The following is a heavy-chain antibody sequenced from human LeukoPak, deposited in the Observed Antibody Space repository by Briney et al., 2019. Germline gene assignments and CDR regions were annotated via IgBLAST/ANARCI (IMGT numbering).Heavy chain of an antibody. CDR3: AKRFRGSSGLYYFDS. J-gene: IGHJ4*02. D-gene: IGHD6-13*01. CDR2: ISYDGSNK. V-gene: IGHV3-30*18. Sequence: GGSLRLSCAASGFTFSSYGMHWVRQAPGKGLEGVAVISYDGSNKYYADSVKGRFTISRDNSKNTLYLQMSSLRAEDTAVYYCAKRFRGSSGLYYFDSWGQGTLVTVSS. CDR1: GFTFSSYG.